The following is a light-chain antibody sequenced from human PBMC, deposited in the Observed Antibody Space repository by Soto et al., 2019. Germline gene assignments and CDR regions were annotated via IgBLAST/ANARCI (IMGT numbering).Light chain of an antibody. CDR3: LQNHNYPRT. CDR1: QDISDD. J-gene: IGKJ1*01. CDR2: GAS. V-gene: IGKV1-6*01. Sequence: IQMTQSPSSLSASVGDRVTITCRASQDISDDVGWYQQTPGKAPKLLISGASRLQSGVPSRFSGSGSGAQFTLTITSLRPEDSAIYYCLQNHNYPRTFGQGTKVDIK.